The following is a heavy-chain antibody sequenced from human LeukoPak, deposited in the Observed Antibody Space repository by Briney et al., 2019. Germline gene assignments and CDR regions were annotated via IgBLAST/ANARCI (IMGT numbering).Heavy chain of an antibody. CDR3: AKSRDSRYDYFDY. V-gene: IGHV3-23*01. Sequence: PGGSLRLSCAASGFTFDTYAMSWVRQAPGEGLEWVSAISASGDGTYYADSVKGRFTISRDNFENTLYLQMNSLRAEDTAVYYCAKSRDSRYDYFDYWGQGILVTVSS. CDR2: ISASGDGT. CDR1: GFTFDTYA. D-gene: IGHD2-15*01. J-gene: IGHJ4*02.